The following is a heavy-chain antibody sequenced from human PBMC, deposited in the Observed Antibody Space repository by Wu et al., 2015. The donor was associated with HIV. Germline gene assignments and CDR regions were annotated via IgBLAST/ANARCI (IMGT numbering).Heavy chain of an antibody. D-gene: IGHD3-16*02. J-gene: IGHJ3*02. CDR2: INPNSGGT. CDR3: ARGGRPRWGSYRHDAFDI. Sequence: QVQLVQSGAEVKKPGASVKVSCKASGYTFTGYYMHWVRQAPGQGLEWMGWINPNSGGTNYAQKFQGRVTMTRDTSISTAYMELSRLRSDDTAVYYCARGGRPRWGSYRHDAFDIWGQGDNGHRSLQ. V-gene: IGHV1-2*02. CDR1: GYTFTGYY.